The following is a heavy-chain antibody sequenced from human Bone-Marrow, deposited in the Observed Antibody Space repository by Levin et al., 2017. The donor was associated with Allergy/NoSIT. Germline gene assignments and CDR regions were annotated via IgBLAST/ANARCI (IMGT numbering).Heavy chain of an antibody. J-gene: IGHJ5*02. V-gene: IGHV4-59*13. CDR1: GGSIKSYF. CDR2: VFYTKTT. D-gene: IGHD2-2*01. CDR3: ARHRGCGISTCSINWFDP. Sequence: ASETLSLTCTVSGGSIKSYFYTWIRQPPGKGLEWIGSVFYTKTTHYNSSLKSRVAISVDMSKNQLFLNLSSVTAADTAVYYCARHRGCGISTCSINWFDPWGLGTLVTVSS.